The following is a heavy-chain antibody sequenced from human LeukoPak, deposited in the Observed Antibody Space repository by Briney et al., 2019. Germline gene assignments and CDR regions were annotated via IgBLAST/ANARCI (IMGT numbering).Heavy chain of an antibody. V-gene: IGHV3-23*01. CDR1: GFTFSSYA. D-gene: IGHD4-17*01. Sequence: GGSLRLSCAASGFTFSSYAMSWVRQAPGKGLEWVSAISGSGGSTYYADSVKGRFTISRDDSRNTLYLQMNSLRAEDTAVYYCAKEVWRRTVTTPLDYWGQGTLVTVSS. CDR2: ISGSGGST. CDR3: AKEVWRRTVTTPLDY. J-gene: IGHJ4*02.